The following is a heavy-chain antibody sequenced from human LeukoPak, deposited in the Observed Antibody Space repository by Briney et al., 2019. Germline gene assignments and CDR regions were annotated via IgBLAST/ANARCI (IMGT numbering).Heavy chain of an antibody. CDR2: VYYSGNT. CDR1: GGSINSNNYY. CDR3: ARQNFWSGYYPTGWFDP. V-gene: IGHV4-39*01. Sequence: SETLSLTCTVSGGSINSNNYYWGWVRQPPGKGLEWIANVYYSGNTYYSPSLKSRVTIFVDTSKNQFSLKLSSVTAADTAVYYCARQNFWSGYYPTGWFDPWGQGTLVTVSS. J-gene: IGHJ5*02. D-gene: IGHD3-3*01.